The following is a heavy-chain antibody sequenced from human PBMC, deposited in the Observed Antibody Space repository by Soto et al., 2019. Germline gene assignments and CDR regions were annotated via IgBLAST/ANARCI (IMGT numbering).Heavy chain of an antibody. V-gene: IGHV3-7*02. CDR1: GFTFSSRW. Sequence: EVPLVESGGGLVQPGGSLRLSCEASGFTFSSRWMTWVRQGPGKGLEWVANIKQDENGKDYVDSVKGRFTISRDDAKNSLYLQMNSLRAEGTAVYYCATHDGPAAAGLVLDFWGQGTLVTVSS. CDR3: ATHDGPAAAGLVLDF. CDR2: IKQDENGK. D-gene: IGHD6-13*01. J-gene: IGHJ4*02.